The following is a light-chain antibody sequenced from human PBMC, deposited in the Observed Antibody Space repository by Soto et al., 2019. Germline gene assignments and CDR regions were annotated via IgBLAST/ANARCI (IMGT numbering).Light chain of an antibody. Sequence: QSVQTQPTSVAGSPGQSITISCTGNHNDTGTYDYVSWYQQHPGRAPRLLIYGVTTRPSGISDRFSASKSGLTASLTISGLQPEDEADYYCSSFTSNRIYVFGPGTKVTVL. CDR1: HNDTGTYDY. J-gene: IGLJ1*01. CDR3: SSFTSNRIYV. CDR2: GVT. V-gene: IGLV2-14*03.